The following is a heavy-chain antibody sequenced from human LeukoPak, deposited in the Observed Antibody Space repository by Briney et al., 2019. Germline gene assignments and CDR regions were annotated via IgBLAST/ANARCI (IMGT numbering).Heavy chain of an antibody. D-gene: IGHD3-16*02. Sequence: SETLSLTCAVYGGSFSGYYWSWIRQPPGKGLEWIGEINHSGSTNYNPSLKSRVTISVDTSKNQFSLKLSSVTAADTAVYYCASTIGSYYFDYWGQGTLVTVSS. V-gene: IGHV4-34*01. J-gene: IGHJ4*02. CDR1: GGSFSGYY. CDR3: ASTIGSYYFDY. CDR2: INHSGST.